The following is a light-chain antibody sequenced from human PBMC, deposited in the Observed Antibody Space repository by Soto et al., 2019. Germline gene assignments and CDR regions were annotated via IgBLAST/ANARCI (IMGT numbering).Light chain of an antibody. CDR2: VSS. CDR1: HSISTS. CDR3: QQYNVWPPIT. J-gene: IGKJ5*01. V-gene: IGKV3-11*01. Sequence: EIVLTQSPVTLSLSPGERATLSCRVSHSISTSFAWYQHKPGQPPTLLIYVSSDRPPGVTVRFSVIGSGTDFTLTISSLHSEDFAVYFCQQYNVWPPITFGQGTRLEIK.